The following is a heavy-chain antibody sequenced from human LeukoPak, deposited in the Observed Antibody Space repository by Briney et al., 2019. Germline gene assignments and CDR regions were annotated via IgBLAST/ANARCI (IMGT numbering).Heavy chain of an antibody. D-gene: IGHD6-6*01. CDR2: IIPIFGTA. CDR1: GGTFSSYA. V-gene: IGHV1-69*13. Sequence: SVKVSCKASGGTFSSYAISWVRQAPGQGLEWMGGIIPIFGTANYAQKFQGRVTITADESTSTAYMELSSLRSEDTTVYYCARDASPEYSSHKHFDYWGQGTLVTVSS. J-gene: IGHJ4*02. CDR3: ARDASPEYSSHKHFDY.